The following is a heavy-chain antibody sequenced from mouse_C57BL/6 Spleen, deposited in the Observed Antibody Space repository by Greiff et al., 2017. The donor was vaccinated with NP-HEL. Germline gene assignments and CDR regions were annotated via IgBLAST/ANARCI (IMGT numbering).Heavy chain of an antibody. CDR3: ERAFYYDYEGFAY. V-gene: IGHV1-39*01. J-gene: IGHJ3*01. Sequence: EVQLQQSGPELVKPGASVKISCKASGYSFTDYNMNWVKQSNGKSLEWIGVINPNYGTTSYNQKFKGKATLTVDQSSSTAYMQLNSLTSEDSAVYYWERAFYYDYEGFAYWGQGTLVTVSA. D-gene: IGHD2-4*01. CDR1: GYSFTDYN. CDR2: INPNYGTT.